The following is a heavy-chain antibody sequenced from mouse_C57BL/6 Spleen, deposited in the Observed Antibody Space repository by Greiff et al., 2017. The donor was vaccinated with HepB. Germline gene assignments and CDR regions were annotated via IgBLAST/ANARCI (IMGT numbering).Heavy chain of an antibody. CDR1: GYTFTSYG. Sequence: QVQLQQSGAELARPGASVKLSCKASGYTFTSYGISWVKQSTGQGLEWIGEIYPRSGNTYYNEKCKGKATLTADKSSSTAYMELRSLTSEDSAVYFCAKNYYGSSYVGYFDVWGTGTTVTVSS. CDR2: IYPRSGNT. J-gene: IGHJ1*03. D-gene: IGHD1-1*01. V-gene: IGHV1-81*01. CDR3: AKNYYGSSYVGYFDV.